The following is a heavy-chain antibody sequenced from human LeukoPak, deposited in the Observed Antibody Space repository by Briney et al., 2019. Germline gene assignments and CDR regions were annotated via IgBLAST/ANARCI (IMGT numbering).Heavy chain of an antibody. CDR3: AKGVGGSANYYMDV. J-gene: IGHJ6*03. Sequence: PGGSLRLPCAASGFAFSRHGIHWVRQAPGKGLEWVAFIPYDGSNKFYADSVKGRFTISRDNSKNTLYLQMNSLRAEDTAVYYCAKGVGGSANYYMDVWGKGTTVTVSS. CDR1: GFAFSRHG. D-gene: IGHD3-10*01. CDR2: IPYDGSNK. V-gene: IGHV3-30*02.